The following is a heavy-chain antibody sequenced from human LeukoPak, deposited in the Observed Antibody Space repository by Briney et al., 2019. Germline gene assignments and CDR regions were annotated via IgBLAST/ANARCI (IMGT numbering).Heavy chain of an antibody. CDR2: INHSGST. J-gene: IGHJ4*02. Sequence: SETLSLTCAVYGGSFSGYYWSWIRQPPGKGLEWIGEINHSGSTNYNPSLKSRVTISVDTSKNQFSLKLSSVTAADTAVYYCTRGRIVATIWGQGTLVTVSS. V-gene: IGHV4-34*01. D-gene: IGHD5-12*01. CDR3: TRGRIVATI. CDR1: GGSFSGYY.